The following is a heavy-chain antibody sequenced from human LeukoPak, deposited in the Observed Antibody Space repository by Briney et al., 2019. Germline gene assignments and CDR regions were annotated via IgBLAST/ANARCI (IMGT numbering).Heavy chain of an antibody. D-gene: IGHD6-13*01. CDR2: MSSSSTYI. V-gene: IGHV3-21*01. CDR1: GFTFSSYS. J-gene: IGHJ4*02. CDR3: ARGGTAAATHMSFDF. Sequence: KPGGSLRLSCEASGFTFSSYSMNWVRQAPGKGLELVSSMSSSSTYIYYADSVKGRFTISRDNAKKSLYLQMNSLRAEDTAVYYCARGGTAAATHMSFDFWGQGTLVTVSS.